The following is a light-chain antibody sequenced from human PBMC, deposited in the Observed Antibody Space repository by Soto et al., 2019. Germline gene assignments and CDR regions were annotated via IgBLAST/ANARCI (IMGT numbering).Light chain of an antibody. CDR1: QSISSTY. CDR3: QHYGRSLT. CDR2: GAS. V-gene: IGKV3-20*01. Sequence: EIVLTQSPGTLSLSPGERATLSCRPSQSISSTYLAWYQQRPGQAPRLLLYGASTRAPGIADRFSASGSGTDFTLTISRLEPEDFAVYYCQHYGRSLTFGGGTKVDIK. J-gene: IGKJ4*01.